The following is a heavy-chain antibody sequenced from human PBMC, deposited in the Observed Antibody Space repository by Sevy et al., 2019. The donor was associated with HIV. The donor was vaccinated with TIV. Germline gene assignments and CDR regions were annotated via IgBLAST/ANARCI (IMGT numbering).Heavy chain of an antibody. CDR3: ARESDCSIAAAGTCAFDI. CDR2: IPNSHNIT. CDR1: GFTFSNYA. V-gene: IGHV3-23*01. J-gene: IGHJ3*02. Sequence: GGSLRLSCAASGFTFSNYAMSWVRQAPGKGLEWVSAIPNSHNITYYAESVKGRFTISRDNSKNTLYLQMNSLRAEDTAVYYCARESDCSIAAAGTCAFDIWGQGTMVTVSS. D-gene: IGHD6-13*01.